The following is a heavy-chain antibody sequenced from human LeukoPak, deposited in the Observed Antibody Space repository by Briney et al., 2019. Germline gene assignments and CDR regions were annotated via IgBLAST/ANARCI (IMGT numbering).Heavy chain of an antibody. Sequence: SETLSLTCAVYVGSFSGYYWSWIRQPPGKGLEWIGEINHSGSTNYNPSLKSRVTISVDKSKNQFSLKLTSVTAADTAVYYCARVHYHYDSSGPEWWFDPWGQGTLVTVSS. V-gene: IGHV4-34*01. D-gene: IGHD3-22*01. J-gene: IGHJ5*02. CDR2: INHSGST. CDR1: VGSFSGYY. CDR3: ARVHYHYDSSGPEWWFDP.